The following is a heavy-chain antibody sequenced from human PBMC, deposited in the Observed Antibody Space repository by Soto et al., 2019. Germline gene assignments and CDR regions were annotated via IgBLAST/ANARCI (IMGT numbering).Heavy chain of an antibody. J-gene: IGHJ6*02. Sequence: GGSLRLSXAASGFTFSDYYMSWIRQAPGKGLEWVSYISSSSSYTNYADSVKGRFTISRDNAKNSLYLQMNSLRAEDTAVYYCARGQRIAAAGSNYYYGMDVWGQGTTVTVSS. CDR3: ARGQRIAAAGSNYYYGMDV. CDR1: GFTFSDYY. D-gene: IGHD6-13*01. CDR2: ISSSSSYT. V-gene: IGHV3-11*06.